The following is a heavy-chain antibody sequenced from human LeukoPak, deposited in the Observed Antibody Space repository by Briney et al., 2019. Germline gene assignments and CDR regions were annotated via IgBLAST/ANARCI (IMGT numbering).Heavy chain of an antibody. V-gene: IGHV4-59*01. Sequence: SETLSLTCIVSGVSISRYYWSWIRQPPGKGLEWIGYIYNSGSTNYNHSLKSRVTISEDMSNNQFSLKLSSVTAADTAVYFCARALRLWGGNSGIAFDIWGQGTMVTVSS. J-gene: IGHJ3*02. D-gene: IGHD4-23*01. CDR1: GVSISRYY. CDR2: IYNSGST. CDR3: ARALRLWGGNSGIAFDI.